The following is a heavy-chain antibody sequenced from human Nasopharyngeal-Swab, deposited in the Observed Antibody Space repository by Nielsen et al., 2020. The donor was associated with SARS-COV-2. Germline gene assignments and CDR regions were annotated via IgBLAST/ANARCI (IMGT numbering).Heavy chain of an antibody. CDR2: IYGDGTNT. D-gene: IGHD2-2*01. CDR3: AKDRRDCSTTSCQKYFFDY. J-gene: IGHJ4*02. Sequence: GGSLRLSCAASGFTFSNYAMSWVRQAPGKGLEWVSLIYGDGTNTYYVDSVEGRFIISRDNSKNTLYLQMNSLRAEDTAIYYCAKDRRDCSTTSCQKYFFDYWGQGTLVTVSS. CDR1: GFTFSNYA. V-gene: IGHV3-23*03.